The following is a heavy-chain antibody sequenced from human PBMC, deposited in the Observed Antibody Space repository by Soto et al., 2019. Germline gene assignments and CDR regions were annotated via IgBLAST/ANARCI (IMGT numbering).Heavy chain of an antibody. D-gene: IGHD2-2*02. CDR3: ATIGRYLGAFDI. CDR2: FDPEDGET. V-gene: IGHV1-24*01. Sequence: ASVKVSCKVSGYTLTELSMHWVRQAPGKGLEWMGGFDPEDGETIYAQKFQGRVTMTEDTSTDTAYMELSSLRSEDTAVYYCATIGRYLGAFDIWGQGTMVTVSS. J-gene: IGHJ3*02. CDR1: GYTLTELS.